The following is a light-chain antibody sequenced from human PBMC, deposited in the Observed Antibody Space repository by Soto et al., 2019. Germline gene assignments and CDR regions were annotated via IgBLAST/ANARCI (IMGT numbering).Light chain of an antibody. V-gene: IGLV2-23*02. J-gene: IGLJ3*02. Sequence: QSALTQPASVSGSRGQSITISCTGTSRDVGSYDLVSWYQQFPGETPKLIIFEVSKRPSGVSDRFSGSKSGNMASLTISGLHADDEADYWCCSYATNVTWVFGGGTKLTVL. CDR1: SRDVGSYDL. CDR3: CSYATNVTWV. CDR2: EVS.